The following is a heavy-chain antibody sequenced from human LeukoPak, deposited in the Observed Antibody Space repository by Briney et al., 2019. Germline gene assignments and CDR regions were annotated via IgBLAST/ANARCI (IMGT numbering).Heavy chain of an antibody. CDR2: ISSSSSYT. V-gene: IGHV3-11*06. D-gene: IGHD6-13*01. J-gene: IGHJ4*02. CDR1: GFTFSDYY. CDR3: ARDLGYSSSWLDY. Sequence: GGSLRLSCSASGFTFSDYYMGWIRQAPGLGLEWVSYISSSSSYTNYADSVKGRFTISRDNAKNSLYLQMNSLRAEDTAVYYCARDLGYSSSWLDYWGQGTLVTVSS.